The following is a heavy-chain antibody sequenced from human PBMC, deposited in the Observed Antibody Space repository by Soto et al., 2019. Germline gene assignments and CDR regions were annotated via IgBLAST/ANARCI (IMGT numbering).Heavy chain of an antibody. Sequence: PGGSLRLSCAASGFTFNSYAMSWVRQAPGKGLEWVSAISGSGGSTYYADSVKGRFTISRDNSKNTLYLQMNSLRAEDTAVYYCASLRGHYDFWSGSLRNYYMDVWGKGTTVTVSS. J-gene: IGHJ6*03. V-gene: IGHV3-23*01. D-gene: IGHD3-3*01. CDR1: GFTFNSYA. CDR3: ASLRGHYDFWSGSLRNYYMDV. CDR2: ISGSGGST.